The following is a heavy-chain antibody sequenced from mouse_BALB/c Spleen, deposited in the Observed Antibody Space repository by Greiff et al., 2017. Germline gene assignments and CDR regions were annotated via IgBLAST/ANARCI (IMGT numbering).Heavy chain of an antibody. D-gene: IGHD2-4*01. CDR1: GYTFTSYW. J-gene: IGHJ3*01. Sequence: VKLMESGAELARPGASVKLSCKASGYTFTSYWMQWVKQRPGQGLEWIGAIYPGDGDTRYTQKFKGKATLTADKSSSTAYMQLSSLASEDSAVYYCARSGYRDYDAYWGQGTLVTVSA. CDR3: ARSGYRDYDAY. CDR2: IYPGDGDT. V-gene: IGHV1-87*01.